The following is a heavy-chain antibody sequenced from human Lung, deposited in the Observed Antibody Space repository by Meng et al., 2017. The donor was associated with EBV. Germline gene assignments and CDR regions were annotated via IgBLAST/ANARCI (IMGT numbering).Heavy chain of an antibody. CDR3: ARDLPGGTKGTWLDL. Sequence: VELVPPGHWFNRPCASLKVSCTASGNNVTYYGVNWVRPAPGQGLEWMGWINTNTENPTYAQGFTGRFVFSLDTSVSTAYLQISSLKAEDTAVYYCARDLPGGTKGTWLDLWGQGTLVTVSS. V-gene: IGHV7-4-1*02. CDR1: GNNVTYYG. J-gene: IGHJ5*02. D-gene: IGHD1-1*01. CDR2: INTNTENP.